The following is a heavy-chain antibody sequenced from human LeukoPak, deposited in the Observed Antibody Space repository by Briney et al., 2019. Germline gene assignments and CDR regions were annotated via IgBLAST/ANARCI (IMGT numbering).Heavy chain of an antibody. D-gene: IGHD3-10*01. CDR2: ISSSSSYI. CDR3: ATYMVRGATYYFDY. Sequence: GGSLRLSCAASGLTFSSYSMNWVRQAPGKGLEWVSSISSSSSYIYYADSVKGRFTISRDNAKNSLYLQMNSLRAEDTAVYYCATYMVRGATYYFDYWGQGTLVTVSS. CDR1: GLTFSSYS. J-gene: IGHJ4*02. V-gene: IGHV3-21*01.